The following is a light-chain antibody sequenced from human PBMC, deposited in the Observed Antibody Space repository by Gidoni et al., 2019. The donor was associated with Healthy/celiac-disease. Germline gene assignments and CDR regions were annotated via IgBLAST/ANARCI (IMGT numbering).Light chain of an antibody. CDR1: QSVSSN. CDR2: GAS. V-gene: IGKV3-15*01. CDR3: QQYNNWPLYT. J-gene: IGKJ2*01. Sequence: EIVMTLSPATLSVSPGERATLSCRASQSVSSNLAWYQQKPGQAPRLHIYGASTRATGSPARFSGSGSGTEFTLTISSLQSEDFAVYYCQQYNNWPLYTFGQGTKLEIK.